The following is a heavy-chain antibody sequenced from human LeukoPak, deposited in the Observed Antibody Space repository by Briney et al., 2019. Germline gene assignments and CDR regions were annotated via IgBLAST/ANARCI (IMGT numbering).Heavy chain of an antibody. Sequence: GGSLRLSCAASGFTVSSNYMSWVRQAPGKGLEWVSHIYSGGSTYYADSVTGRFTISRDNSKDALYLQMNSLRSEDTAVYYCARDGAVAGGGYFDYWGQGTLVTVSS. CDR3: ARDGAVAGGGYFDY. J-gene: IGHJ4*02. CDR2: IYSGGST. CDR1: GFTVSSNY. D-gene: IGHD6-19*01. V-gene: IGHV3-53*05.